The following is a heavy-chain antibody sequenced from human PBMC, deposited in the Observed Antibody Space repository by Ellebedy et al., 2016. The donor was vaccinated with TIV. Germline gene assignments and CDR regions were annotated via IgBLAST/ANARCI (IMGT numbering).Heavy chain of an antibody. J-gene: IGHJ4*02. CDR2: ISYTGGSQ. Sequence: GESLKISCAASGFTFNNYAMHWVRQAPGKGLEWVGTISYTGGSQNYADSVKGRFTISRDNSKNTLYLQMNSLRAEDTAVYYCAGEVGSRQINSWGQGTQVTVFS. D-gene: IGHD1-26*01. V-gene: IGHV3-30-3*01. CDR1: GFTFNNYA. CDR3: AGEVGSRQINS.